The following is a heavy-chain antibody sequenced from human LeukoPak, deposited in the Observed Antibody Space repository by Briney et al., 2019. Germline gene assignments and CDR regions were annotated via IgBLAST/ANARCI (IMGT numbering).Heavy chain of an antibody. V-gene: IGHV3-30-3*01. CDR2: ISSDGTHK. D-gene: IGHD2-15*01. CDR3: ARDKVASWYYYGMDV. CDR1: GFTFSAYA. Sequence: PGRSLRLSCAASGFTFSAYAMHWVRQAPGKGPEWVAVISSDGTHKIYADSVKGRFTISRDNSEKKLYLQMNSLRVGDTAMYYCARDKVASWYYYGMDVWGQGTTVSVSS. J-gene: IGHJ6*02.